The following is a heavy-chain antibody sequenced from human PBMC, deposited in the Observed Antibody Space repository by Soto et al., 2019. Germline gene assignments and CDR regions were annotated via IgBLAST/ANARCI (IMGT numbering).Heavy chain of an antibody. CDR2: IYYSGRT. V-gene: IGHV4-59*01. J-gene: IGHJ5*02. Sequence: QVQLQESGPGLVKPSETLSLTCSVSGGSINSYYWTWIRQPPGKGLEWLGYIYYSGRTNYNPSLKSRVPISLDTSTSQFSLKLSSVTAADTAIYYGARFEYQLPSSYWFDPWGQGTLVTVSS. D-gene: IGHD2-2*01. CDR3: ARFEYQLPSSYWFDP. CDR1: GGSINSYY.